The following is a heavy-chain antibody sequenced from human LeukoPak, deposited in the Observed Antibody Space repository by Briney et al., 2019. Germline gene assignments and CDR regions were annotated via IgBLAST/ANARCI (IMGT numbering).Heavy chain of an antibody. CDR2: ISRSGGST. V-gene: IGHV3-23*01. D-gene: IGHD2-8*02. CDR3: AKRGVVCRVILVGFHKEAYYFDS. J-gene: IGHJ4*02. CDR1: GITLSNYG. Sequence: PGGSLRLSCAVSGITLSNYGMSWVRQAPGKGLEWVAGISRSGGSTHYADSVRGRSTISRDNPKNTLFLQMNSLRAEDTAVYFCAKRGVVCRVILVGFHKEAYYFDSWGQGALVTVSS.